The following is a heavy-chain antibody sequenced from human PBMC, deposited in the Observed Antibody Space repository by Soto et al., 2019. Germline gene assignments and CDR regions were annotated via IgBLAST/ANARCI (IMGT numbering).Heavy chain of an antibody. CDR2: IYWDDDK. J-gene: IGHJ3*02. D-gene: IGHD3-16*02. CDR3: AHSKAYDYIWGSYRLPPNDDFDI. Sequence: QITLKESGPTLVKPTQTLTLTCTFYGFSLSTSGVGVGWIRQPPGKALEWLALIYWDDDKRYSPSLKSRLTITKDPSKIPVVLTMTHMDPVDTATYYCAHSKAYDYIWGSYRLPPNDDFDIWGQGTMVTVSS. V-gene: IGHV2-5*02. CDR1: GFSLSTSGVG.